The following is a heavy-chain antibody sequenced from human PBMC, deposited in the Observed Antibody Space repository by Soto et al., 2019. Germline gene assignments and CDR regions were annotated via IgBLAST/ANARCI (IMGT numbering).Heavy chain of an antibody. V-gene: IGHV1-69*06. D-gene: IGHD1-1*01. Sequence: QVQLLQSGAELKRPGSSVKVSCKASGETFSTFAITWVRQAPGHGPEWMGGIIPLFGTAHYARRFEDRVTMTADKSTSTADMELRSLTSEDTAIYYCARGSPCSTTTCSLNEVWFDPWGQGTLVTVST. CDR3: ARGSPCSTTTCSLNEVWFDP. CDR2: IIPLFGTA. J-gene: IGHJ5*02. CDR1: GETFSTFA.